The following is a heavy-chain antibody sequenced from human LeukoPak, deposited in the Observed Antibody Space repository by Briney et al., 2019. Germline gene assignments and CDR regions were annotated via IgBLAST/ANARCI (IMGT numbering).Heavy chain of an antibody. J-gene: IGHJ4*02. V-gene: IGHV3-30*18. Sequence: GRSLGLSCAASGFSFRSYGMHWVRQAPGKGLEWVALISFDGREKYYADFLKGRFTISRDNSKHTLYLQMNSLSAEDTAVYYCAKRGDSGSYPYYFDNWGQGTLVTVSS. D-gene: IGHD1-26*01. CDR1: GFSFRSYG. CDR2: ISFDGREK. CDR3: AKRGDSGSYPYYFDN.